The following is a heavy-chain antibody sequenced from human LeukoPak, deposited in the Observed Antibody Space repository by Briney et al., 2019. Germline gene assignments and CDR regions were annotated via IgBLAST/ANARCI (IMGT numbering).Heavy chain of an antibody. CDR1: GFTFSDYS. CDR2: IKSNI. J-gene: IGHJ4*02. Sequence: GVPQRLSCAASGFTFSDYSMNWVRQAPGKGLEWVAYIKSNIYYADSVRGRFTISRDNVKNLLYLQMNSLTAEDSAVYYCARDDGSSWYQEYWGQGTLVTVSS. D-gene: IGHD6-13*01. CDR3: ARDDGSSWYQEY. V-gene: IGHV3-21*05.